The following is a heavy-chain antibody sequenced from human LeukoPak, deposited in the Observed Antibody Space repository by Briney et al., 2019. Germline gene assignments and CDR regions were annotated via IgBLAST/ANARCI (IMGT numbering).Heavy chain of an antibody. CDR1: GGTFSSYA. V-gene: IGHV1-69*04. J-gene: IGHJ2*01. Sequence: SVKVSCKASGGTFSSYAISWVRQAPGQGLEWMGRIIPIFGIANYAQKFQGRVTITADKSTSTAYMELSSLRSEDTAVYYCARDDCRRSRCYLNWYFELWGRGTLVTVSS. CDR2: IIPIFGIA. CDR3: ARDDCRRSRCYLNWYFEL. D-gene: IGHD2-2*01.